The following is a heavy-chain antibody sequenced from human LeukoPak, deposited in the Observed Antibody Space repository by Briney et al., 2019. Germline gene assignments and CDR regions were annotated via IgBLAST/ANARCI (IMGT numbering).Heavy chain of an antibody. D-gene: IGHD5-18*01. CDR1: GFTFSNHG. CDR2: IWIDGSNK. V-gene: IGHV3-33*01. Sequence: GGSLRLSCAASGFTFSNHGMHWVRQAPGKGLEWVTFIWIDGSNKKYIDSVKGRFTISRENSKNTLYLQMNSMRVEDTAVYYCARGVPLYGYHYGLDDWGQGSLVTVPS. J-gene: IGHJ4*02. CDR3: ARGVPLYGYHYGLDD.